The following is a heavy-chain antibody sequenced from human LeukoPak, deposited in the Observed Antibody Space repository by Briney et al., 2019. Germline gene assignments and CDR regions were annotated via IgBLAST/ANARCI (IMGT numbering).Heavy chain of an antibody. J-gene: IGHJ6*02. V-gene: IGHV3-7*01. Sequence: GGSLRLSCAASGFTFSSYWMSWVRQAPGKGLEWVANIKQDGSEKYYVDSVKGRFTTSRDNAKNSLYLQMNSLRAEDTAVYYCARDSADFWSGYYYYYGMDVWGQGTTVTVSS. CDR2: IKQDGSEK. D-gene: IGHD3-3*01. CDR1: GFTFSSYW. CDR3: ARDSADFWSGYYYYYGMDV.